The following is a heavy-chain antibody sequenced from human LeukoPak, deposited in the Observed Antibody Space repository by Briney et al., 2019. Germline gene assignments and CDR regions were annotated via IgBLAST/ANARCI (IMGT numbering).Heavy chain of an antibody. V-gene: IGHV1-2*04. J-gene: IGHJ4*02. CDR1: GYTFTGYY. D-gene: IGHD1-26*01. Sequence: ASVKVSCKASGYTFTGYYMHWVRQAPGQGLEWMGWINPNSGGTNYAQKFQGWVTMTRDTSISTAYMELSGLRSDDTAVYYCARAAGGSWVPFDYWGQGTLVTVS. CDR3: ARAAGGSWVPFDY. CDR2: INPNSGGT.